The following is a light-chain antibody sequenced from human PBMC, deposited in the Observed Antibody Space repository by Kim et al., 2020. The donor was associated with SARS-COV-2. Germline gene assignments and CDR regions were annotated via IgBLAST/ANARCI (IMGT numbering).Light chain of an antibody. CDR1: SSNIGAGYD. CDR3: QSYDSSLSGWV. Sequence: GVTFSCTGSSSNIGAGYDGHWYQQLPGTAPKLLIYGNSNRPSGVPDRFSGSKSGTSASLAITGLQAEDEADYYCQSYDSSLSGWVFGGGTQLTVL. V-gene: IGLV1-40*01. CDR2: GNS. J-gene: IGLJ3*02.